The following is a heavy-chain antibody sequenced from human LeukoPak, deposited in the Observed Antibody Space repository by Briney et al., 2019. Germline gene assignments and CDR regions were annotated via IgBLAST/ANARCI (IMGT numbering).Heavy chain of an antibody. CDR3: ARTVPGYCSGGSCRTLDY. CDR2: INHSGST. CDR1: GGSFSGYY. Sequence: TTSETLSLTCAVYGGSFSGYYWSWIRQPPGKGLEWIGEINHSGSTNYNPSLESRVTISVDTSKNQFSLKLSSVTAADTAVYYCARTVPGYCSGGSCRTLDYWGQGTLVTVSS. J-gene: IGHJ4*02. D-gene: IGHD2-15*01. V-gene: IGHV4-34*01.